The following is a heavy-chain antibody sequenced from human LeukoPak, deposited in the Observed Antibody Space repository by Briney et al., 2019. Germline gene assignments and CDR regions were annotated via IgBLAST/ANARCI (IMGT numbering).Heavy chain of an antibody. D-gene: IGHD3-3*01. J-gene: IGHJ3*02. CDR1: GGSFSGYY. CDR2: INHSGST. CDR3: ARGLAIFGVVIPWAFDI. Sequence: SETLSLTCAVYGGSFSGYYWSWIRQPPGKGLEWIGEINHSGSTNYNPSLKRRVTISVDTSKNQFSLKLSSVTAADTAVYYCARGLAIFGVVIPWAFDIWGQGTMVTVSS. V-gene: IGHV4-34*01.